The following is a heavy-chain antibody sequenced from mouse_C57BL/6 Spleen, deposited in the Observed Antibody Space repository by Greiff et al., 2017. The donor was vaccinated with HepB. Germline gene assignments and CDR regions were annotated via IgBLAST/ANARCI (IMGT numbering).Heavy chain of an antibody. CDR1: GFTFSDYG. Sequence: EVKLVESGGGLVKPGGSLKLSCAASGFTFSDYGMHWVRQAPEKGLEWVAYISSGSSTIYYADTVKGRFTISRDNAKNTLFLQMTSLRSEDTAMYYVVRGKYYGSCGYFDVWGTGTTVTVSS. V-gene: IGHV5-17*01. CDR2: ISSGSSTI. D-gene: IGHD1-1*01. J-gene: IGHJ1*03. CDR3: VRGKYYGSCGYFDV.